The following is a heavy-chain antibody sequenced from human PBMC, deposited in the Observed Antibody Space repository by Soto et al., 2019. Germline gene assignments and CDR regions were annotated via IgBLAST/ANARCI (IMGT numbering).Heavy chain of an antibody. CDR1: GFTFSSFG. CDR3: ARGYCSGGSCPPFDY. V-gene: IGHV3-33*01. J-gene: IGHJ4*02. D-gene: IGHD2-15*01. CDR2: TWYDGTNK. Sequence: QVQLVESGGGVVQPGRSLRLSCAASGFTFSSFGMHWARQAPGKGLEWVVVTWYDGTNKYYADSVKGRFTISRDNSKNTLYLQMNSLRVEDTAVYYCARGYCSGGSCPPFDYWGQGTLVTVSS.